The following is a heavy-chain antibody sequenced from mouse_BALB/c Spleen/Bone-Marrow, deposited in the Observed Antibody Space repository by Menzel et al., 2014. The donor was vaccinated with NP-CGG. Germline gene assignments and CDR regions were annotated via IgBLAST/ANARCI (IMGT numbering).Heavy chain of an antibody. V-gene: IGHV5-6-5*01. Sequence: TVEESGGRLVTPGTPLTLTCTVSGFSLSSYNMDWVRQAPGKGLQWIGIISSIGSTNYASWAKGRFTISKTSTTVDLRIASPTTEDTATYFCCRWDLWGQGTLVTVS. D-gene: IGHD4-1*01. CDR2: ISSIGST. CDR3: CRWDL. J-gene: IGHJ3*02. CDR1: GFSLSSYN.